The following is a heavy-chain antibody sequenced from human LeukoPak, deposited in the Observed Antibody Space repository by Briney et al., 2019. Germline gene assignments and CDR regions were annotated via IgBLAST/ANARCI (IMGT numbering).Heavy chain of an antibody. D-gene: IGHD2-2*01. CDR3: ARSYCSSTSCYAVGAFDI. CDR2: IYYSGST. J-gene: IGHJ3*02. V-gene: IGHV4-39*01. Sequence: SETLSLTCTVSGGYISSSSYYWGWIRQPPGKGQEWIGSIYYSGSTYYNPSLQSRVTISVDTSKNQFSLKSSSVTAADTAVYYCARSYCSSTSCYAVGAFDIWGQGTMVTVSS. CDR1: GGYISSSSYY.